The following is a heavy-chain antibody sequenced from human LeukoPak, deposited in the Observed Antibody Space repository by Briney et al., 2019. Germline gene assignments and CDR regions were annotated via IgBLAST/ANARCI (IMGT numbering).Heavy chain of an antibody. Sequence: GGSLRLSCAATGFTFTSYWMHWVRQAPGKGLVWVSRVNSDGSSTTYADSVKGRFTISRDNAKNTLYLQMNSLRAEDTAVYYCARGRYYGMDVWGQGTTVTVSS. CDR2: VNSDGSST. J-gene: IGHJ6*02. CDR1: GFTFTSYW. CDR3: ARGRYYGMDV. V-gene: IGHV3-74*01.